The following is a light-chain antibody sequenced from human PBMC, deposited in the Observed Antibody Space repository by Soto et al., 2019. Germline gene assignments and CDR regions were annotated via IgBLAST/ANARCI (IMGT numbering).Light chain of an antibody. V-gene: IGKV3-20*01. CDR3: QQYSSSPLT. CDR2: GAS. J-gene: IGKJ4*01. CDR1: QSVSSSY. Sequence: EIVLTQSPGTLSLSPGERATLSCRASQSVSSSYLAWYRQTPGQAPRLLIYGASTRATGIPDRFSGSGSGTDFTLTISRLEPEDLAVYYCQQYSSSPLTFGGGTKVEIE.